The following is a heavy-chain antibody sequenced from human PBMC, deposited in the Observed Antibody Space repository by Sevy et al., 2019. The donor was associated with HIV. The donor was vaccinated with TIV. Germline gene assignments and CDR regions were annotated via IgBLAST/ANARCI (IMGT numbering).Heavy chain of an antibody. Sequence: SETLSLTCGVSGGSISSSNWWHWVRQPRGKGLEWIGEIYHSGSTNYNPSLKSRVTISVDNSKNQFSLKLNSVTAADTAVYYCSRGFDTPRGFDPWGQGTLVTVSS. CDR3: SRGFDTPRGFDP. CDR1: GGSISSSNW. V-gene: IGHV4-4*02. D-gene: IGHD3-10*01. CDR2: IYHSGST. J-gene: IGHJ5*02.